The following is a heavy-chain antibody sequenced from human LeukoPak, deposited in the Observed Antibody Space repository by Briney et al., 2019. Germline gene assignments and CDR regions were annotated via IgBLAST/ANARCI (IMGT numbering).Heavy chain of an antibody. CDR2: ISSSSSTI. D-gene: IGHD4-17*01. V-gene: IGHV3-48*01. J-gene: IGHJ4*02. Sequence: GGSLRLSCAASGFTFSSYSMNWVRQAPGKGLEWASYISSSSSTIYYADSVKGRFTISRDNAKNSLYLQMNSLRAEDTAVYYCARAVGDYFIDYWGQGTLVTVSS. CDR1: GFTFSSYS. CDR3: ARAVGDYFIDY.